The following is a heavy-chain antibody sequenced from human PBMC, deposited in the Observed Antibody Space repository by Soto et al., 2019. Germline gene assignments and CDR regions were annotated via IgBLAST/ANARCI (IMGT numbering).Heavy chain of an antibody. Sequence: EVQLLESGGGLVQPGGSLRLSCAASGFTFSSYAMSWVRQAPGKGLEWVSAISGSGGSTYYADSVKGRFTISRDNSKNTLYLQMNSLRAEDTAVYYCTGAPSGRSRYDYWGQGTLVTVSS. J-gene: IGHJ4*02. CDR2: ISGSGGST. V-gene: IGHV3-23*01. CDR1: GFTFSSYA. CDR3: TGAPSGRSRYDY. D-gene: IGHD1-26*01.